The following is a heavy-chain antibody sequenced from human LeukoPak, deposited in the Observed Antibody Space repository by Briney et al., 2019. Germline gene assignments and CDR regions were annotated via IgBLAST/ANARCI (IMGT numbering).Heavy chain of an antibody. CDR3: ARGYASDSSGYYAFDI. CDR1: GGSISSYY. Sequence: SESLSLTCTVSGGSISSYYWSWIRQPAGKGLEWIGRIYTSGSTNYNPSLKSRVTMSADTSKNQFSLKLSSVTAADTAVYYCARGYASDSSGYYAFDIWGQGTMVTVSS. CDR2: IYTSGST. V-gene: IGHV4-4*07. J-gene: IGHJ3*02. D-gene: IGHD3-22*01.